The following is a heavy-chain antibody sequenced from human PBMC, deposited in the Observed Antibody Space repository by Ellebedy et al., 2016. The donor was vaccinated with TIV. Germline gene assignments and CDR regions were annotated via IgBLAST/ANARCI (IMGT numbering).Heavy chain of an antibody. D-gene: IGHD3-10*01. CDR3: AKRRLGGGHWYFDF. CDR1: AYTFTRHG. Sequence: ASVKVSXXASAYTFTRHGMSWVRHAPGQGLEWMGWIAVYNGHTNYAQKFQDRVVMTTETATSTVYMELRSLRTDDTAVYYCAKRRLGGGHWYFDFWGRGTLVTLSS. CDR2: IAVYNGHT. V-gene: IGHV1-18*01. J-gene: IGHJ2*01.